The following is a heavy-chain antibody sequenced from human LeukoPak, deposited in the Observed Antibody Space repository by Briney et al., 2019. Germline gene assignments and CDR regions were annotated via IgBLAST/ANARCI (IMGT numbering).Heavy chain of an antibody. Sequence: GGSLRLSCAASGFTFSSYWMNWVRHAPGKGLVWVSRIASDGSSTTYADSVKGRFSISRDNAKNTLYLRMNSLRVEDTAVYYCARGRPHGNDYWGQGTLVTVSS. J-gene: IGHJ4*02. CDR3: ARGRPHGNDY. D-gene: IGHD4-23*01. CDR2: IASDGSST. CDR1: GFTFSSYW. V-gene: IGHV3-74*01.